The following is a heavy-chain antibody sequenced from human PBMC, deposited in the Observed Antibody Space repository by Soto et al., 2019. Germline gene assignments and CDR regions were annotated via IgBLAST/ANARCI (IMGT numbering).Heavy chain of an antibody. CDR2: IYYSGST. V-gene: IGHV4-30-4*01. D-gene: IGHD4-17*01. J-gene: IGHJ3*02. CDR3: ARDYGDDYGDYGRAFDT. CDR1: GGCISSGDYY. Sequence: QVQLQESGPGLVKPSQTPSLTCTVAGGCISSGDYYWSWIRQPPGKGLEWIGYIYYSGSTYYNPSLRSRVILSIDTSTNQFSLKLSSVTAADTAVYYCARDYGDDYGDYGRAFDTWGQGTMVTVSS.